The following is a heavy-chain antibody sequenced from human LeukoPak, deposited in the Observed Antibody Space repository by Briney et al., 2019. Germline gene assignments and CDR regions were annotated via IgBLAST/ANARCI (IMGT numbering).Heavy chain of an antibody. V-gene: IGHV3-30*04. Sequence: GGSLRLSCAASGFTFSSYAMHWVRQAPGKGLEWVAVISYDGSNKYYADSVKGRFTISRDNSKNTLYLQMNSLRAEDTAVYYCAGDSIGNRRAIAAAGTGSYWGQGTLVTVSS. CDR3: AGDSIGNRRAIAAAGTGSY. J-gene: IGHJ4*02. CDR1: GFTFSSYA. CDR2: ISYDGSNK. D-gene: IGHD6-13*01.